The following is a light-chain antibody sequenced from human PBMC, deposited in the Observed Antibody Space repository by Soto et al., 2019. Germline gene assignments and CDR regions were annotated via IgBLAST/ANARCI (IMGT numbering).Light chain of an antibody. CDR1: QSVSSD. CDR3: QQYSSWLWT. V-gene: IGKV3-15*01. J-gene: IGKJ1*01. CDR2: GAS. Sequence: EIVMTQSPATLSVPPGERATLSCRASQSVSSDLAWYQQRPGQAPRLLIYGASTRASGVPARFSGSGSGTEFTLTISRLQSEDFAIYYCQQYSSWLWTFGQGTKVDIK.